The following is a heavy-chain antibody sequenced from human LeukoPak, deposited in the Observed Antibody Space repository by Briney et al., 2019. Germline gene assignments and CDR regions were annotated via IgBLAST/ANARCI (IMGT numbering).Heavy chain of an antibody. V-gene: IGHV3-49*03. CDR2: IRSKAYGGTT. D-gene: IGHD2-2*01. Sequence: GGSLRLSCTASGFTFGDYAMSWFRQAPGKGLEWVGFIRSKAYGGTTEYAASVKGRFTISRDDSKSIAYLQMNSLKTEDTAVYYCTRDRVGYCSSTSCRVMGAFDIWGQGTMVTVSS. CDR1: GFTFGDYA. J-gene: IGHJ3*02. CDR3: TRDRVGYCSSTSCRVMGAFDI.